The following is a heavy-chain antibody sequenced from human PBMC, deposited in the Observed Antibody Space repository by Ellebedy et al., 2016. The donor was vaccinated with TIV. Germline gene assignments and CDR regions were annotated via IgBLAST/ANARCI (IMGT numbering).Heavy chain of an antibody. J-gene: IGHJ6*03. CDR1: EFTFSTHA. CDR3: ARDCLGSTYYYDSRSTYYYMDV. D-gene: IGHD3-22*01. Sequence: GGSLRLSCSASEFTFSTHAMHWVRQAPGKGLEWVALISSDGGNQYYANSVKGRFTLSRDNSKNTLYLQMSSLRAEDTAVYYCARDCLGSTYYYDSRSTYYYMDVWGKGTTVTVSS. CDR2: ISSDGGNQ. V-gene: IGHV3-30*19.